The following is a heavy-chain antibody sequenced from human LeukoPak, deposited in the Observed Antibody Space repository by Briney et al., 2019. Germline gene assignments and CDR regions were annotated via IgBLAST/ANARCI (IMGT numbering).Heavy chain of an antibody. Sequence: PGGSLRLTCAASGFTFSSYWMSWVRQAPGKGLEWVANIKQDGSEKYYVDSVKGRFTISRDNAKNSLYLQMNSLRAEDTAVYYCAKVRGYSGYAYFDYWGQGTLVTVSS. CDR1: GFTFSSYW. V-gene: IGHV3-7*01. CDR2: IKQDGSEK. D-gene: IGHD5-12*01. CDR3: AKVRGYSGYAYFDY. J-gene: IGHJ4*02.